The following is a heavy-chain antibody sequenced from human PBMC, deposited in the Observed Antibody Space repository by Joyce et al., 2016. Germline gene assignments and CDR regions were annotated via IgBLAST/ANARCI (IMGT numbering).Heavy chain of an antibody. D-gene: IGHD3-10*02. J-gene: IGHJ5*02. Sequence: EVQLVQSGVEVKKHGESLRISCKGFGYSFTSHWISWVRQMTGKGLEWMGRIDPSDSYTDYSPSFEGHVTISVDKTISAAYLQWSSLRASDTAIYYCARHVTDWFDPWGQGTLVTVSS. CDR2: IDPSDSYT. V-gene: IGHV5-10-1*03. CDR3: ARHVTDWFDP. CDR1: GYSFTSHW.